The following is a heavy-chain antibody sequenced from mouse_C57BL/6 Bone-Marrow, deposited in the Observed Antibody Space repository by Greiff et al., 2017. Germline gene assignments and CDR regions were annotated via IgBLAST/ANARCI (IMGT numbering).Heavy chain of an antibody. Sequence: DVKLVESGGGLVKPGGSLKLSCAASGFTFSSYTMSWVRQTPEKRLEWVATISGGGGNTYYPDSVKGRFTISRDNAKNTLYLQMSSLRSEDTALYYCARRRDVVSWFAYWGQGTLVTVSA. CDR1: GFTFSSYT. CDR2: ISGGGGNT. V-gene: IGHV5-9*01. J-gene: IGHJ3*01. D-gene: IGHD1-1*02. CDR3: ARRRDVVSWFAY.